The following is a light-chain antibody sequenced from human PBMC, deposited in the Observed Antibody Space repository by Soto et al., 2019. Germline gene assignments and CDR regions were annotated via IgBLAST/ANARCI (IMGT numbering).Light chain of an antibody. CDR2: GAS. CDR3: QQYGSSPYI. V-gene: IGKV3-20*01. J-gene: IGKJ2*01. Sequence: EIVLTQSPGTLSLSPGERAALSCRASQSVSSSFLAWYQQKPGQAPRLLIYGASNRATGIPDRFSGSGSGTDFTLTISRLEPEDFAVYTCQQYGSSPYIFGQGTKLEIK. CDR1: QSVSSSF.